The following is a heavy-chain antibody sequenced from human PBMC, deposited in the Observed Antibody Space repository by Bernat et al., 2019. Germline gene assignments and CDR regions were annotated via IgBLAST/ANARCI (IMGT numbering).Heavy chain of an antibody. J-gene: IGHJ4*02. CDR3: ETRGLNSSGYDQEPYYFDY. CDR2: ISYDGSNK. D-gene: IGHD3-22*01. CDR1: GFTFSSYG. V-gene: IGHV3-30*03. Sequence: VQLVESGGGVVQPGRSLRLSCAASGFTFSSYGMHWVRQAPGKGLEWVAVISYDGSNKYYADSVKGRFTISRDNSKNTLYLQMNSLRAEDTAVYYCETRGLNSSGYDQEPYYFDYWGQGTLVTVSS.